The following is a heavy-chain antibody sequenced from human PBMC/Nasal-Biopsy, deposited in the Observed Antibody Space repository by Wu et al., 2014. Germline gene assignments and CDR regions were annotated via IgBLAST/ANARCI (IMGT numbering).Heavy chain of an antibody. D-gene: IGHD4-11*01. CDR1: GGSITSGSYS. CDR2: IYQTGST. V-gene: IGHV4-30-2*01. Sequence: TLSLTCAVSGGSITSGSYSWSWIRQPPGKGLEWIGYIYQTGSTSYYPSLKSRVTISVDRSKNLFSLRLASVTAADTAVYYCAALGDYSTFDYWGQGALVTVSS. CDR3: AALGDYSTFDY. J-gene: IGHJ4*02.